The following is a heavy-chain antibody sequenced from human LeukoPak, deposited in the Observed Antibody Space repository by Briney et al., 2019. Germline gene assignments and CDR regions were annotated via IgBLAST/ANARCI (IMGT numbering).Heavy chain of an antibody. CDR2: ISGSGGST. CDR1: GFTFSSYA. CDR3: ARGFRYSSGWYYFDY. D-gene: IGHD6-19*01. Sequence: GGSLRLSCAASGFTFSSYAMSWVRQAPGKGLEWVSAISGSGGSTYYADSVKGRFTISRDNAKNTLYLQMNSLRAEDTAVYYCARGFRYSSGWYYFDYWGQGTLVTVSS. J-gene: IGHJ4*02. V-gene: IGHV3-23*01.